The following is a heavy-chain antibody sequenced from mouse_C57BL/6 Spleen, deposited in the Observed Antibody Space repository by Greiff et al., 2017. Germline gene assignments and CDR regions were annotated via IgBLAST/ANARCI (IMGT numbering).Heavy chain of an antibody. CDR1: GFTFSDYY. V-gene: IGHV5-12*01. CDR2: ISNGGGST. Sequence: EVQRVESGGGLVQPGGSLKLSCAASGFTFSDYYMYWVRQTPEKRLEWVAYISNGGGSTYYPDTVKGRFTISRDNAKNTLYLQMSRLKSEDTAMYYCARQDSYSGWYFDVWGTGTTVTVSS. D-gene: IGHD2-12*01. J-gene: IGHJ1*03. CDR3: ARQDSYSGWYFDV.